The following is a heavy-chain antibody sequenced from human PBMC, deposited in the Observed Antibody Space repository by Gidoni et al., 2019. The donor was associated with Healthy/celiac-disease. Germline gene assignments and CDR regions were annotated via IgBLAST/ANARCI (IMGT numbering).Heavy chain of an antibody. J-gene: IGHJ4*02. CDR3: ARTVDRYYYDSSGYGFDY. Sequence: QVQLVQSGAEVKKPGASVKVPCTASGYTFTSYGISWVRQAPGQGLEWMGWISAYNGNTNYAQKLQGRVTMTTDTSTSTAYMELRSLRSDDTAVYYCARTVDRYYYDSSGYGFDYWGQGTLVTVSS. CDR2: ISAYNGNT. V-gene: IGHV1-18*01. CDR1: GYTFTSYG. D-gene: IGHD3-22*01.